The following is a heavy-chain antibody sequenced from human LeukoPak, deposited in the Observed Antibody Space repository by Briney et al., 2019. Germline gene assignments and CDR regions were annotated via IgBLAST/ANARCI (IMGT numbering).Heavy chain of an antibody. Sequence: SVKVSCKASGGTFSSYAISWVRQAPGQGLEWMGGIIPIFGTANYAQKFRGRVTITADESTSTAYMELSSLRSEDTAVYYCARGGTPYYDSSGYVDYWGQGTLVTVSS. CDR3: ARGGTPYYDSSGYVDY. CDR2: IIPIFGTA. CDR1: GGTFSSYA. J-gene: IGHJ4*02. V-gene: IGHV1-69*13. D-gene: IGHD3-22*01.